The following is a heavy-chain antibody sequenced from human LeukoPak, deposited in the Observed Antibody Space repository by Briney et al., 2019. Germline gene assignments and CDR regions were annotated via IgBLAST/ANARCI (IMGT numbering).Heavy chain of an antibody. Sequence: SETLSLTCALYVGSFSGYYWSWIRHPPGEGVEGIGEIKRSGSTNDNPCLKSRVTISVDTPKNQFSLKLRSVTAADTAVYYCARVRYCSGGSCYSFSDYNYGGYDYWGQGTLVTVSS. CDR1: VGSFSGYY. J-gene: IGHJ4*02. CDR2: IKRSGST. V-gene: IGHV4-34*01. D-gene: IGHD2-15*01. CDR3: ARVRYCSGGSCYSFSDYNYGGYDY.